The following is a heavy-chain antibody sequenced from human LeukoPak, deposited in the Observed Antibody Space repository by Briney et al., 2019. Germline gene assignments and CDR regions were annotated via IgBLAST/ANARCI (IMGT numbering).Heavy chain of an antibody. CDR3: ARANYYDSSGYFLFDY. CDR1: GGTFSSYA. CDR2: IIPIFGTA. D-gene: IGHD3-22*01. V-gene: IGHV1-69*05. J-gene: IGHJ4*02. Sequence: VAPVKVSCKASGGTFSSYAISWVRQAPGQGLEWMGGIIPIFGTANYAQKFQGRVTITTDESTSTAYMELSSLRSEDTAVYYCARANYYDSSGYFLFDYWGQGTLVTVSS.